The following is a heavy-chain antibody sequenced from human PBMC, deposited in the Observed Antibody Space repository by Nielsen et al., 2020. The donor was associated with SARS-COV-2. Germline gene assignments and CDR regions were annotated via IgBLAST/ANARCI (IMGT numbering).Heavy chain of an antibody. CDR3: ASPYDY. V-gene: IGHV4-34*01. CDR2: INHSGST. Sequence: SETLSLTCAVYGGSFSGYYWSWIRQPPGKGLEWIGEINHSGSTNYNPSLKSRVTISVDTSKNQFSLKLSSVTAADTAVYYCASPYDYWGQGTLVTVSS. CDR1: GGSFSGYY. J-gene: IGHJ4*02.